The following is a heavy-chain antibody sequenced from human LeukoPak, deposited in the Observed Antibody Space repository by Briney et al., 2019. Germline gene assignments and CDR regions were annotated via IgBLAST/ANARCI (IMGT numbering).Heavy chain of an antibody. V-gene: IGHV3-30*02. CDR3: AKDLIGDTAIGLHYYYYYMDV. Sequence: PGGSLRLSCAASGFTFSSYGMHWVRQAPGKGLEWVAFIRYDGSNKYYADSVKGRFTISRDNSKNTLYLQMNSLRAEDTAVYYCAKDLIGDTAIGLHYYYYYMDVWGKGTTVTISS. D-gene: IGHD5-18*01. J-gene: IGHJ6*03. CDR2: IRYDGSNK. CDR1: GFTFSSYG.